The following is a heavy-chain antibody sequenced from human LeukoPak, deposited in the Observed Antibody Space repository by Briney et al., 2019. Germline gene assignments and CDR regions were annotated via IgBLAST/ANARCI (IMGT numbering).Heavy chain of an antibody. CDR3: ARGPRFGELLWHWFDP. CDR1: GGSISSSAYH. V-gene: IGHV4-39*07. CDR2: IYYSGST. J-gene: IGHJ5*02. D-gene: IGHD3-10*01. Sequence: SETLSLTCTVSGGSISSSAYHWGWIRQPPGKGLEWIGSIYYSGSTYYNPSLKSRVTISVDTSKNQFSLKLRSVTAADTAVYYCARGPRFGELLWHWFDPWGKGTLVTVSS.